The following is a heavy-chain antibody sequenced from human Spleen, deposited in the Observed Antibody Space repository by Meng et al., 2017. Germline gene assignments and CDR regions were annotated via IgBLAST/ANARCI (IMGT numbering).Heavy chain of an antibody. CDR2: IKGDGSSI. CDR1: GFSFGSYW. CDR3: VRDNGNDGSDY. Sequence: GESLKISCAASGFSFGSYWMHWVRQGPGEGLVWVARIKGDGSSIDYADSVKGRFTISRDNAKNTLFLQMNSLRTEDTARYYCVRDNGNDGSDYWGQGTLVTVSS. D-gene: IGHD1-20*01. J-gene: IGHJ4*02. V-gene: IGHV3-74*01.